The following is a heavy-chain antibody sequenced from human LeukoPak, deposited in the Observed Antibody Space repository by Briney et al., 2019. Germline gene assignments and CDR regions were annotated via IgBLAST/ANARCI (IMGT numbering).Heavy chain of an antibody. CDR2: TYYRSKWYN. Sequence: SQTLSLTCAISGDSVSNNSAAWNWMRQSPSRGLEWLGRTYYRSKWYNGYAVFVKSRISVNPDTSKNQFSLQLNSVTPEDTAVYYCARSGSGGWIDYWGQGTLVTVSS. CDR1: GDSVSNNSAA. V-gene: IGHV6-1*01. CDR3: ARSGSGGWIDY. J-gene: IGHJ4*02. D-gene: IGHD6-19*01.